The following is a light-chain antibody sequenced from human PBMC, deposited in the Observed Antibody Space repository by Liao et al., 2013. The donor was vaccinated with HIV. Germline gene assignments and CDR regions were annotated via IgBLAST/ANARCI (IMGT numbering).Light chain of an antibody. CDR3: QLWDSSDDSYV. V-gene: IGLV3-21*01. J-gene: IGLJ1*01. CDR2: YDS. CDR1: NIGDKS. Sequence: SYVLTQPPSVSVAPGKTARITCGGENIGDKSVHWYQQRPGQAPVLVVYYDSDRPSGIPERFSGSKSGNTATLSISRVEAGDEADYFCQLWDSSDDSYVFGTGSKVTVL.